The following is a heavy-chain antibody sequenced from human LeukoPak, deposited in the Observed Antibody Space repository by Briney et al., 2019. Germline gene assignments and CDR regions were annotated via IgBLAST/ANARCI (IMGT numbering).Heavy chain of an antibody. V-gene: IGHV3-30*02. CDR2: IRYDGSNK. CDR3: AKDEEDPLPSHCSGGSCPLWDYYYYYMDV. J-gene: IGHJ6*03. D-gene: IGHD2-15*01. CDR1: GFTFSNYA. Sequence: PGGTLRLSCAASGFTFSNYAMSWVRLAPGKGLEWVAFIRYDGSNKYYADSVKGRFTISRDNSKNTLYLQMNSLRAEDTAVYYCAKDEEDPLPSHCSGGSCPLWDYYYYYMDVWGKGTTVTISS.